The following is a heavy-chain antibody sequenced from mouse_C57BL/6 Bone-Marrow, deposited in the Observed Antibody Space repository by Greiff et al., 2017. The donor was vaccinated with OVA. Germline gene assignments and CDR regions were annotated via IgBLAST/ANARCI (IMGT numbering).Heavy chain of an antibody. CDR1: GFTFSDYG. J-gene: IGHJ2*01. Sequence: EVKLMESGGGLVKPGGSLKLSCAASGFTFSDYGMHWVRQAPEKGLEWVAYISSGSSTIYYADTVKGRFTISRDNAKNTLFLQMTSLRSEDTAMYYCARIYYDYDGVDYWGQGTTLTVSS. V-gene: IGHV5-17*01. D-gene: IGHD2-4*01. CDR3: ARIYYDYDGVDY. CDR2: ISSGSSTI.